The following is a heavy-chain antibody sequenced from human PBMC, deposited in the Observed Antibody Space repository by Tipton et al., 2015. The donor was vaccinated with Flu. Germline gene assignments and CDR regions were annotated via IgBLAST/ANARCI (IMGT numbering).Heavy chain of an antibody. Sequence: LRLSCTVSGGPITSGPDYWSWIRQHPGKGLEWIGHIHYIGSTNYNPSLKSRVTISMDTSKNQFSLKLSSMTAADTAVYYCARMEWTVTTPRYFDLWGRGTLVTVSS. CDR1: GGPITSGPDY. CDR3: ARMEWTVTTPRYFDL. J-gene: IGHJ2*01. V-gene: IGHV4-31*02. CDR2: IHYIGST. D-gene: IGHD4-17*01.